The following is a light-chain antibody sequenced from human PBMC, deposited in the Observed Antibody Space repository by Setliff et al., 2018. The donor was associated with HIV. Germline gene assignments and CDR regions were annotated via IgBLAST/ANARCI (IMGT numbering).Light chain of an antibody. CDR3: QAWDSGAYV. Sequence: SYALTQPPSVSVSPGQTASITCSGDKLGNRYVCWYQQKPGQSPVLLIYQDDKRPSGIPERFSGSNSGNTATLTISGTQAMDEADYYCQAWDSGAYVFGTGTKVTVL. V-gene: IGLV3-1*01. CDR1: KLGNRY. J-gene: IGLJ1*01. CDR2: QDD.